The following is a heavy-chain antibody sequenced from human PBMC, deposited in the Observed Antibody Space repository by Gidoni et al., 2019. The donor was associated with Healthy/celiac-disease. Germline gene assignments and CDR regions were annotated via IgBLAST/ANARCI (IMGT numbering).Heavy chain of an antibody. CDR1: GYTFTSSA. V-gene: IGHV7-4-1*02. CDR2: INTNSGNP. CDR3: ARVEAPVAPAAIEEYWFDP. Sequence: QVQLVQSGSELKKPGASVKGSCKASGYTFTSSAMNWVRQAPGQGLEWMGWINTNSGNPTYAQGLTGRFVFSLDTSVSTAYLQISSLKAEDTAVYYCARVEAPVAPAAIEEYWFDPWGQGTLVTVSS. J-gene: IGHJ5*02. D-gene: IGHD2-2*01.